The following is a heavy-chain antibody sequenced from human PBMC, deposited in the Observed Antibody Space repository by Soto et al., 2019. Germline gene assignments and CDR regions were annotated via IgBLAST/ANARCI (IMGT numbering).Heavy chain of an antibody. Sequence: QVQLVESGGGVVQPGRSLRLSCAASGFTFSSYAMHWVRQAPGKGLEWVAVISSDGSNKDYADSVKGRFTISRDNSKNTLYLQMNSLRAEDTAVYYCARGMCGGDCYRRGMEVWGPGTPVTVSS. V-gene: IGHV3-30-3*01. CDR1: GFTFSSYA. CDR3: ARGMCGGDCYRRGMEV. CDR2: ISSDGSNK. D-gene: IGHD2-21*02. J-gene: IGHJ6*02.